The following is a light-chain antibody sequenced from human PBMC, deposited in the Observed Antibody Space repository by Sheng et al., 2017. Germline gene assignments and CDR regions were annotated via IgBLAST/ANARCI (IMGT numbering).Light chain of an antibody. CDR3: QQYNNRPS. J-gene: IGKJ2*01. CDR2: DGF. V-gene: IGKV3-15*01. CDR1: QRISTN. Sequence: EIVMTQSPATLSVSPGERATLSCRASQRISTNLAWYQQKPGQAPRLLIYDGFTRATGIPARFTGSGSGTEFTLTISSLQSEDFGFYYCQQYNNRPSFGQGTKLEI.